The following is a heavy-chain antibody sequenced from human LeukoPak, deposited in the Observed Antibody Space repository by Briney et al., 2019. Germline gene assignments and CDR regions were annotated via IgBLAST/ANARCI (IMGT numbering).Heavy chain of an antibody. CDR3: AKHRSFYVNSLFDY. CDR2: ISGSGGST. V-gene: IGHV3-23*01. CDR1: GFTFSSYA. Sequence: GGSLILSCAASGFTFSSYAMSWVRQAPGEGLEWVSAISGSGGSTYYADSVKGRFTIYRDNSKNTLYLQMNSLRAEDTAVYYCAKHRSFYVNSLFDYWGQGTLVTVSS. J-gene: IGHJ4*02. D-gene: IGHD3-16*02.